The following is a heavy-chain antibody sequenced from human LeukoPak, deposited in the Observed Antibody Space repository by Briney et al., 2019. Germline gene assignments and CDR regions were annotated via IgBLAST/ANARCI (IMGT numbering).Heavy chain of an antibody. V-gene: IGHV4-34*01. D-gene: IGHD3-22*01. CDR3: ARDRGYYDSSGYLWRYYFDY. J-gene: IGHJ4*02. CDR2: INHSGST. CDR1: GGSFSGYY. Sequence: SETLSLTCAVYGGSFSGYYWSWIRQPPGKGLEWIGEINHSGSTNYNPSLKSRVTISVDTSKNQFSLKLSSVTAADTAVYYCARDRGYYDSSGYLWRYYFDYWGQGTLVTVSS.